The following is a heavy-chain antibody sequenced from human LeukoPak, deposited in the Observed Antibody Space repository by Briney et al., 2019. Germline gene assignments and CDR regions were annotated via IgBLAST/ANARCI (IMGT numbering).Heavy chain of an antibody. CDR1: GGSVSSGSYY. Sequence: SETLSLTCTVSGGSVSSGSYYWSWIRQPPGKGLEWIGYIYYSGSTNYNPSLKSRVTISVDTSKNQFSLKLSSVTAADTAVYCCAKDLSWSFDYWGQGTLVTVSS. V-gene: IGHV4-61*01. J-gene: IGHJ4*02. CDR2: IYYSGST. D-gene: IGHD6-13*01. CDR3: AKDLSWSFDY.